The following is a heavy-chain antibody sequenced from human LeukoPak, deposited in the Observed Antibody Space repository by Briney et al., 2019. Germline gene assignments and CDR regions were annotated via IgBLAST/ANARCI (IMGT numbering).Heavy chain of an antibody. CDR2: INPNTGGT. V-gene: IGHV1-2*02. J-gene: IGHJ4*02. Sequence: GASVKVSCKASGYTFTGYFMHWVRQAPGQGLEWMGWINPNTGGTNFAQTLQGRVTMTRDTSISTAYMELSRLRSDDTAVYYCARDERYDSSGYPFDYWGQGTLVTVSS. CDR1: GYTFTGYF. D-gene: IGHD3-22*01. CDR3: ARDERYDSSGYPFDY.